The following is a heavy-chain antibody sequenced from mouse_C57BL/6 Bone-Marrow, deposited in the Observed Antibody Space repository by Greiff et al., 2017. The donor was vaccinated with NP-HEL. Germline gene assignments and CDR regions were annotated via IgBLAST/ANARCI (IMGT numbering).Heavy chain of an antibody. D-gene: IGHD4-1*01. CDR2: INPNYGTT. CDR1: GYSFTDYN. V-gene: IGHV1-39*01. Sequence: EVKLVESGPELVKPGASVKISCKASGYSFTDYNMNWVKQSNGKSLEWIGVINPNYGTTSYNQKFKGKATLTVDQSSSTAYMQLNSLTSEDSAVYYCASWDFYTSFAYWGQGTLVTVSA. J-gene: IGHJ3*01. CDR3: ASWDFYTSFAY.